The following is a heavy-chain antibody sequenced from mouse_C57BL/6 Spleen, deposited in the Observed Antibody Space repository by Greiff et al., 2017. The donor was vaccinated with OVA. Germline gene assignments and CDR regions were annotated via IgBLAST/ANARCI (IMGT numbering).Heavy chain of an antibody. Sequence: QVQLQQPGAELVKPGASVKMSCKASGYTFTSYWITWVKQRPGQGLEWIGEIYPGSGSTNYNEKFKSKATLTVDTSSSTAYMQLSSLTSEDSAVYYCARFYYGSSYWYFDVWGTGTTVTVSS. D-gene: IGHD1-1*01. CDR3: ARFYYGSSYWYFDV. V-gene: IGHV1-55*01. CDR1: GYTFTSYW. J-gene: IGHJ1*03. CDR2: IYPGSGST.